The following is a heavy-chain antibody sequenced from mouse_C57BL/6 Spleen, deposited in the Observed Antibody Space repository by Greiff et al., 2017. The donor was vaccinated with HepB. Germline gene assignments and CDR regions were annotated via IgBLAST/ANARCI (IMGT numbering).Heavy chain of an antibody. CDR1: GFTFSSYA. CDR2: ISDGGSYT. V-gene: IGHV5-4*01. CDR3: ARDRVFDY. J-gene: IGHJ2*01. D-gene: IGHD3-3*01. Sequence: EVKLVESGGGLVKPGGSLKLSCAASGFTFSSYAMSWVRQTPEKRLEWVATISDGGSYTYYPDNVKGRFTISRDNAKNNLYLQMSHLKSEDTAMYYCARDRVFDYWGQGTTLTVYS.